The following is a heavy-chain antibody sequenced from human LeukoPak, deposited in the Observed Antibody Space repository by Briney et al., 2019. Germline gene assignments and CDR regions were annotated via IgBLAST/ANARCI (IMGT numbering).Heavy chain of an antibody. CDR3: AREHIVVVTAHFDY. D-gene: IGHD2-21*02. CDR1: GFTFSSYA. V-gene: IGHV3-30*04. CDR2: ISYDGSNK. Sequence: GGSLRLSCAASGFTFSSYAMHWVRQAPGKGLEWVAVISYDGSNKYYADSVKGRFTISRDNSKNTLYLQMNSLRAEDTAVYYCAREHIVVVTAHFDYWGQGTLVTVSS. J-gene: IGHJ4*02.